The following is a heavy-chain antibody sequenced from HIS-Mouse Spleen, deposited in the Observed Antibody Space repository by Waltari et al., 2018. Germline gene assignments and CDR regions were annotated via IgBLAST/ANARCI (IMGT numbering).Heavy chain of an antibody. CDR1: GFTVSSNY. J-gene: IGHJ4*02. CDR3: ARDDPYSSGWYDFDY. D-gene: IGHD6-19*01. Sequence: EVQLVETGGGLIQPGGSLRLSCAASGFTVSSNYMSWVRQAPGKGLGWISFISSGGSTYYADSWKGRFTISRDNSKNTLYLQMNSLRAEDTAVYYCARDDPYSSGWYDFDYWGQGTLVTVSS. V-gene: IGHV3-53*02. CDR2: ISSGGST.